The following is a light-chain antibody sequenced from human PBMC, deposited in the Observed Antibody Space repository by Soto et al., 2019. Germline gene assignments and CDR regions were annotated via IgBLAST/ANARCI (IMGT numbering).Light chain of an antibody. Sequence: QSALTQPASVSGSPGQSITISCTGTTSNLASSSYVSWYQQHSGKAPKVVIYEVTNRPSGVSDRFSGTKSANTASLTISGLQAEDEATYFCSSFTTTNSWVFGGGTKLTVL. V-gene: IGLV2-14*01. CDR1: TSNLASSSY. CDR2: EVT. J-gene: IGLJ3*02. CDR3: SSFTTTNSWV.